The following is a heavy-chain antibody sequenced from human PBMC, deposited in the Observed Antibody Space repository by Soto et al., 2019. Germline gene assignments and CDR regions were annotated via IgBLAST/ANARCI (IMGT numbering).Heavy chain of an antibody. V-gene: IGHV5-51*01. CDR1: GYSFTSDW. D-gene: IGHD3-3*01. CDR3: ARVYYDFWSGYYQPRYYFDY. J-gene: IGHJ4*02. Sequence: GESLKISCKGSGYSFTSDWIGWVRQMPGKGLEWMGIIYPGDSDTRYSPSFQGQVTISADKSISTAYLQWSSLKASDTAMYYCARVYYDFWSGYYQPRYYFDYWGQGTLVTVSS. CDR2: IYPGDSDT.